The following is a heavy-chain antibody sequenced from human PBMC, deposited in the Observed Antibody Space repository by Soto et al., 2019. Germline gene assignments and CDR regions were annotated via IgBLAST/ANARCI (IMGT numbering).Heavy chain of an antibody. D-gene: IGHD1-26*01. Sequence: PSETLFLTCTVSGGSISSGGYYWSWIRQHPGKGLEWIGYIYYSGSTYYNPSLKSRVTISVDTSKNQFSLKLSSVTAADTAVYYCVRGYAGSTRGFDYWGQGTLVTVS. CDR3: VRGYAGSTRGFDY. CDR2: IYYSGST. V-gene: IGHV4-31*03. J-gene: IGHJ4*02. CDR1: GGSISSGGYY.